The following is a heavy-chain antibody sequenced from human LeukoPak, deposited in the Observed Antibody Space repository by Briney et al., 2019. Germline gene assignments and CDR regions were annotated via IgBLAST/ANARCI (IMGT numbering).Heavy chain of an antibody. J-gene: IGHJ4*02. CDR1: GFTSGDFS. D-gene: IGHD4-11*01. CDR2: ISSKPYGATP. Sequence: GRSLRLSCTGSGFTSGDFSITWFRQAPGEGLEWVGFISSKPYGATPEYAASVRGRFIISRDDSKSIAHLQMNSLKVEGSAVYFCTRANTVFTDYWGQGTLVTVSS. CDR3: TRANTVFTDY. V-gene: IGHV3-49*03.